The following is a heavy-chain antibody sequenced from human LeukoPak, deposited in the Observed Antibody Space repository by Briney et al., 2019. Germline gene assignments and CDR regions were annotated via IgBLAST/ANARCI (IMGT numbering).Heavy chain of an antibody. CDR3: ARHRTHYYDSSGYYRHYYYGMDV. CDR1: GGSFSGYY. V-gene: IGHV4-34*01. Sequence: PSETLSLTCAVYGGSFSGYYWSWIRQPPGKGLEWIGEINHSGSTNYNPSLKSRVTISVDTSKNQFSLKLSSVTAADTAVYYCARHRTHYYDSSGYYRHYYYGMDVWGQGTTVTVSS. J-gene: IGHJ6*02. CDR2: INHSGST. D-gene: IGHD3-22*01.